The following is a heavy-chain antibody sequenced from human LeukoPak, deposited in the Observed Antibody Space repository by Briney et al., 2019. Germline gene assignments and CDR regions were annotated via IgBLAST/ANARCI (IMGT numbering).Heavy chain of an antibody. D-gene: IGHD4-17*01. CDR3: ARDRYDYGDSKYYYYYGMDV. CDR2: IIPIFGTA. V-gene: IGHV1-69*01. Sequence: GSSVKVSCKASGGTFSSYAISWVRQAPGQGLEWMGGIIPIFGTANYAQKFRGRVTITADESTSTAYMELSSLRSEDTAVYYCARDRYDYGDSKYYYYYGMDVWGQGTTVTVSS. CDR1: GGTFSSYA. J-gene: IGHJ6*02.